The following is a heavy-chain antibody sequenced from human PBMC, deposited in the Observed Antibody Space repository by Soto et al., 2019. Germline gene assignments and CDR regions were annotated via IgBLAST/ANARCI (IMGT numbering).Heavy chain of an antibody. CDR2: ISSDGSNK. Sequence: QVQLVESGGGVVQPGRSLRLSCAASGFTFSSYGMHWVRQAPGKGLEWVAVISSDGSNKYYADSVKGRFTISRDNSKNTLYLQMNRLRAEDTAVYYCAKEGTYYDFCSGYYFDYCGQGTVVTVSS. CDR3: AKEGTYYDFCSGYYFDY. D-gene: IGHD3-3*01. CDR1: GFTFSSYG. J-gene: IGHJ4*02. V-gene: IGHV3-30*18.